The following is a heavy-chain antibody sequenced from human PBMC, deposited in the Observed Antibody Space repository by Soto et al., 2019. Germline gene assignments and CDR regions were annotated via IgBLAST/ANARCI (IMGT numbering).Heavy chain of an antibody. CDR1: GFTFSDCS. D-gene: IGHD3-10*01. CDR2: MSYNGNNK. V-gene: IGHV3-30*18. Sequence: PGGSLRLSCAASGFTFSDCSMHWVRQAPGKGLEWVASMSYNGNNKYYGDSVKGRFTISRDNSKNTLHLEMITLRPEDTAVYYCAKDIKCEDFTYGYFYYGMDVWGQGTTVTVSS. J-gene: IGHJ6*02. CDR3: AKDIKCEDFTYGYFYYGMDV.